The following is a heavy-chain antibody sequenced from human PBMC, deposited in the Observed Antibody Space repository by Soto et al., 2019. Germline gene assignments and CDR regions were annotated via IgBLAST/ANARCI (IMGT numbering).Heavy chain of an antibody. CDR2: IYIGVNT. D-gene: IGHD1-26*01. V-gene: IGHV3-66*04. CDR1: GFTVSSSY. J-gene: IGHJ2*01. Sequence: GGSLRLSCAASGFTVSSSYMGWVRQAPGKGLEWVSSIYIGVNTYYAESVRGRFTISTDNFKDTLYLHMNDLRVDDTAMYYCARHVGSYWYFDLWGRGTLVTVSS. CDR3: ARHVGSYWYFDL.